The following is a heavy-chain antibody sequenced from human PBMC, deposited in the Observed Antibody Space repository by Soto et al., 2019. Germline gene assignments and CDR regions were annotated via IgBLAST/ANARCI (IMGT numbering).Heavy chain of an antibody. CDR1: GFTFSSYG. V-gene: IGHV3-33*01. J-gene: IGHJ4*02. Sequence: QVQLVESGGGVVQPGRSLRLSCAASGFTFSSYGMHWVRQAPGKGLEWVAVIWYDGSDKYYADSMKGRVTISRDNSKNTVYLQMNIVRAEDTAVYYCARDPGYSSAYFDCWGQGTLVTVSS. CDR3: ARDPGYSSAYFDC. D-gene: IGHD6-25*01. CDR2: IWYDGSDK.